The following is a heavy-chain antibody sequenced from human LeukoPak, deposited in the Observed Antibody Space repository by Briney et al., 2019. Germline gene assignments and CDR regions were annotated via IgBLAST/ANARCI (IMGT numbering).Heavy chain of an antibody. D-gene: IGHD3-10*01. CDR3: ARDQVYFGSGTYPPDY. J-gene: IGHJ4*02. CDR1: GFTFSSYA. Sequence: PGGSLRLSCAASGFTFSSYAMHWVRQAPGKGLEWVAVILHDGSNKQYADSVKGRFTISRDNSKSTLYLQISRLRAEDTAIYYCARDQVYFGSGTYPPDYWGQGTLVTVSS. CDR2: ILHDGSNK. V-gene: IGHV3-30*03.